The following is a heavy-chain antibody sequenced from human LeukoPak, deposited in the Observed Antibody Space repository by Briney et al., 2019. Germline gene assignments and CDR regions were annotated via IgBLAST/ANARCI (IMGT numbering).Heavy chain of an antibody. CDR1: GGSISSYY. CDR2: IYTSGST. V-gene: IGHV4-4*07. CDR3: ARGGYSSGWWDY. Sequence: SETLSLTCTVSGGSISSYYWSWIRRPAGKGLEWIGRIYTSGSTNYNPSLKSRVTMSEDTSKNQFSLKLSSVTAADTAVYYCARGGYSSGWWDYWGQGTLVTVSS. J-gene: IGHJ4*02. D-gene: IGHD6-19*01.